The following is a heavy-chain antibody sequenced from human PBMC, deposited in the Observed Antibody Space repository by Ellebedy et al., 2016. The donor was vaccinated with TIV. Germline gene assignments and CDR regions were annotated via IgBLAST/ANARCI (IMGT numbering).Heavy chain of an antibody. D-gene: IGHD3-10*01. CDR3: ARDVGEYGSGSYFDY. V-gene: IGHV1-18*01. CDR2: ISAYNGNT. CDR1: GYTFTSYG. Sequence: ASVKVSCXASGYTFTSYGISWVRQAPGQGLEWMGWISAYNGNTNYAQKLQGRVTMTTDTSTSTAYMELRSLRSDDTAVYYCARDVGEYGSGSYFDYWGQGTLVTVSS. J-gene: IGHJ4*02.